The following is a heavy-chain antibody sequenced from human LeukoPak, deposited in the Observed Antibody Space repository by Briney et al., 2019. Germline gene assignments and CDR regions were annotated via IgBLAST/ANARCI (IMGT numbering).Heavy chain of an antibody. V-gene: IGHV4-59*01. D-gene: IGHD3-10*01. CDR3: ARGSLDYYGSGSYYSALGAFDI. CDR2: IYYSGST. CDR1: GGSISSYY. J-gene: IGHJ3*02. Sequence: SETLSLTCTVSGGSISSYYWSWIRQPPGKGLEWIGYIYYSGSTNYNPSLKSRVTISVDTSKNQFSLKLSSVTAADTAVYYCARGSLDYYGSGSYYSALGAFDIWGQGTMVTVSS.